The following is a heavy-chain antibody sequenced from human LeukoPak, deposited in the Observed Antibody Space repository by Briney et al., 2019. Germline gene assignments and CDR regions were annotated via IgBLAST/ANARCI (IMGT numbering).Heavy chain of an antibody. CDR1: GFTFGTYA. D-gene: IGHD6-19*01. CDR2: ISGSGGST. CDR3: AKIPYSSGWVQNWFDP. Sequence: GGSLRLSCAASGFTFGTYAMSWVRQAPGKGLEWISAISGSGGSTYYADSVKGRFTISRDNSKNTLYLRMNSLRAEDTAVYYCAKIPYSSGWVQNWFDPWGQGTLVTVSS. J-gene: IGHJ5*02. V-gene: IGHV3-23*01.